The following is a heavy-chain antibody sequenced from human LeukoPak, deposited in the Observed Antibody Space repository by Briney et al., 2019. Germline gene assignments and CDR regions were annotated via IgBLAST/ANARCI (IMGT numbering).Heavy chain of an antibody. CDR2: ISSSGSTI. CDR3: ARLDSYGYAVDY. D-gene: IGHD5-18*01. J-gene: IGHJ4*02. V-gene: IGHV3-11*01. CDR1: GGSFSGYY. Sequence: LSLTCAVYGGSFSGYYWSWIRQAPGKGLEWVSYISSSGSTIYYADSVKGRFTISRDNAKNSLYLQMNSLRAEDTAVYYCARLDSYGYAVDYWGQGTLVTVSS.